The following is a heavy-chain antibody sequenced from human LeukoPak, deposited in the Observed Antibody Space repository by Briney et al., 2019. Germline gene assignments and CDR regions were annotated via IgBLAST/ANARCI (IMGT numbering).Heavy chain of an antibody. V-gene: IGHV1-2*06. CDR2: IKPNSGAT. J-gene: IGHJ4*02. Sequence: GASVKVSCKASGYSFSGYYMHWVRQAPGQGLEWMGRIKPNSGATDYAQKFQDRVTMTRDTSTGTAYMGVSWLRSGETAVYYCARESASDSWPDYWGQGILVTVSS. CDR3: ARESASDSWPDY. D-gene: IGHD6-13*01. CDR1: GYSFSGYY.